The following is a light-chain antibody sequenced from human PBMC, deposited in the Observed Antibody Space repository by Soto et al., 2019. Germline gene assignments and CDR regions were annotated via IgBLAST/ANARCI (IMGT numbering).Light chain of an antibody. CDR1: SSDVGGYNY. V-gene: IGLV2-14*01. J-gene: IGLJ1*01. Sequence: QSALTQPASVSGSPGQSIAISCTGTSSDVGGYNYVSWYQQLPGKAPKLLISEVSNRPSGVSHRFSGSKSGNTASLTISGLQAEDEADYYCSSYRTGGPFVFWTGTKLTVL. CDR3: SSYRTGGPFV. CDR2: EVS.